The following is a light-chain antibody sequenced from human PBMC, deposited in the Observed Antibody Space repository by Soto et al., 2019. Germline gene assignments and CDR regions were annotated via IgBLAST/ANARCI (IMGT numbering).Light chain of an antibody. V-gene: IGLV1-40*01. CDR2: GNS. CDR1: SSNIGAGYY. CDR3: QSYDSSLSGSRV. J-gene: IGLJ1*01. Sequence: QSVLTQPPSVSGAPGQRVTISCTGSSSNIGAGYYVHWYQQLPGTAPKLLIYGNSNRPSGVPDRFSGSKSGTSASLAITGFLAEDEADYYCQSYDSSLSGSRVFGAGTKVTVL.